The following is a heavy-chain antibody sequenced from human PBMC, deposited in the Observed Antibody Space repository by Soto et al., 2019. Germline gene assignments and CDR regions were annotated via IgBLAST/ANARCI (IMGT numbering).Heavy chain of an antibody. Sequence: SETLSLTXTVSGGSISSSSYYWGWIRQPPGKGLEWIGSIYYSGSTYYNPSLKSRVTISVDTSKNQFSLKLSSVTAADTAVYYCATIAVAALYGMDVWGQGTTVTVSS. CDR3: ATIAVAALYGMDV. V-gene: IGHV4-39*01. CDR2: IYYSGST. J-gene: IGHJ6*02. D-gene: IGHD6-19*01. CDR1: GGSISSSSYY.